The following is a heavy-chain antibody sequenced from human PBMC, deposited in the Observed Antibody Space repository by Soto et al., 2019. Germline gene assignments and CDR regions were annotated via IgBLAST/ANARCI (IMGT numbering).Heavy chain of an antibody. Sequence: AGSLRLCCAASGFTVSSYVMHWFRQAPGKGLEWVAVIWYDGSNKYYADSVKGRFTISRDNSKNTLYLQMNSLRAEDTAVYYCARAAHTVGANYYYYYGMDVWGQGTTVTVPS. J-gene: IGHJ6*02. D-gene: IGHD1-26*01. V-gene: IGHV3-33*01. CDR1: GFTVSSYV. CDR2: IWYDGSNK. CDR3: ARAAHTVGANYYYYYGMDV.